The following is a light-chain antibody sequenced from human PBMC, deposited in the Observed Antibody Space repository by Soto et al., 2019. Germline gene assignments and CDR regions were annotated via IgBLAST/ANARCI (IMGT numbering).Light chain of an antibody. V-gene: IGKV3-20*01. Sequence: EIVLTKSPGTLSLFPGERATHSCRASQSLITRYLAWYQQKPGQAPRLLIYGASSRATGIPDRFSGSGSGTDFTLTISRLEPEDFAVYSCQQYGTSPTFGQGTRLEIK. CDR2: GAS. CDR1: QSLITRY. J-gene: IGKJ5*01. CDR3: QQYGTSPT.